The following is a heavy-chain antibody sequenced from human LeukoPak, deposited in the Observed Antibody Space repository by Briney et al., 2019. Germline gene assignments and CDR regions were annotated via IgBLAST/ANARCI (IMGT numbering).Heavy chain of an antibody. V-gene: IGHV3-7*01. CDR2: IKQDGSEK. CDR1: GFTFSSHW. D-gene: IGHD3-22*01. Sequence: GGSLRLSCAASGFTFSSHWMSWVRQAPGKGLEWVANIKQDGSEKYYVDSVKGRFTISRDNAKNSLYLQMNSLRAEDTAVYYCARVWVYYDSSGYYYVPSYFDYWGQGTLVTVSS. CDR3: ARVWVYYDSSGYYYVPSYFDY. J-gene: IGHJ4*02.